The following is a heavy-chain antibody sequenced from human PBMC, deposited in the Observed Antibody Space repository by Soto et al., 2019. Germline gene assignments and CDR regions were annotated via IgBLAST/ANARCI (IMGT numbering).Heavy chain of an antibody. CDR2: IDSSSVYI. V-gene: IGHV3-21*01. J-gene: IGHJ4*02. Sequence: PGGSLRLSCAASAFTFSTYSMNWVRQAPGKGLEWVASIDSSSVYIYYADSVKGRFTISRDNAKNSLYLQMNSLRAEDTAVYYCGRTTAYSSRSNCSHPFDYWGQGTLVTVSS. CDR3: GRTTAYSSRSNCSHPFDY. D-gene: IGHD2-2*01. CDR1: AFTFSTYS.